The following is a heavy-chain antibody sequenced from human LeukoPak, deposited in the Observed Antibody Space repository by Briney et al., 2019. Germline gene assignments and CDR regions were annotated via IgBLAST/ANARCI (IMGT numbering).Heavy chain of an antibody. J-gene: IGHJ5*02. V-gene: IGHV4-61*01. Sequence: AETLTLTCTVSGHPVSSGSYHGSSIRQSPGKGLDWLGYIENSGSAHYTPSLKSRVTISVNSSKNQFSLMLSSVTAADTAVYSCARDHSNGWYNWFDPWGQGTLVTVSS. CDR1: GHPVSSGSYH. D-gene: IGHD6-19*01. CDR2: IENSGSA. CDR3: ARDHSNGWYNWFDP.